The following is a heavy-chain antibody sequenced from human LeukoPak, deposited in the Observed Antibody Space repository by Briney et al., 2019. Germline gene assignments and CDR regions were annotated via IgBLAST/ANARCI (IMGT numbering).Heavy chain of an antibody. CDR2: ISGSGGST. J-gene: IGHJ6*03. Sequence: GGSLRLSCAASGFTFSSYAMSWVRQAPGKGLEWVSVISGSGGSTYYADSVKGRFTISRDNSKNTLYLQMNSLRAEDTAVYYCATQSGSYYFEVFHYFYMDVWGKGTAVTVSS. CDR3: ATQSGSYYFEVFHYFYMDV. CDR1: GFTFSSYA. V-gene: IGHV3-23*01. D-gene: IGHD1-26*01.